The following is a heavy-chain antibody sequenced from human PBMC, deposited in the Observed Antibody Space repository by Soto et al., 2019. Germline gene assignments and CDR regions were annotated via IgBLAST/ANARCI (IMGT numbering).Heavy chain of an antibody. J-gene: IGHJ4*02. CDR2: INSDSTYI. CDR3: ANLNRRYY. Sequence: EVQVVESGGGLVKPGGSLRLSCAASGFTFSSYTMNWVRQAPGKGLEWVSSINSDSTYIYYADSVKGRFTISRDNAKNSLFLQMDSLRAEDTAVYYCANLNRRYYWGQGTLVTVSS. CDR1: GFTFSSYT. V-gene: IGHV3-21*01.